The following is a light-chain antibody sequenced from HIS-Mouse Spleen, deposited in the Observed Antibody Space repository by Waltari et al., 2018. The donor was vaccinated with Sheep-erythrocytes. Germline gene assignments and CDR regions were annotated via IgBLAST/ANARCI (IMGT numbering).Light chain of an antibody. Sequence: DIQMTQSPSTLYASVGDRVTITCRASQSISSWLAWYQQKTGKAPKLLIYKASSLESGVPSRFSGSGSWTEFTLTISSLQPDDFTTYYCQQYNSYPLTFGGGTKVEIK. CDR1: QSISSW. V-gene: IGKV1-5*03. J-gene: IGKJ4*01. CDR3: QQYNSYPLT. CDR2: KAS.